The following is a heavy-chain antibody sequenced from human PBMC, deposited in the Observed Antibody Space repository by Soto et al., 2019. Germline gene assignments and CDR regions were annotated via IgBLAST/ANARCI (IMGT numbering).Heavy chain of an antibody. Sequence: SETLSLTCAVYGGSFSGYYWSWIRQPPGKGLEWIGEINHSGSTNYNPSLKSRVTISVDTSKNQFSLKLSSVTAADTAVYYCARGNPSVVVVAATDFDYWGQGTLVTVSS. D-gene: IGHD2-15*01. CDR2: INHSGST. CDR3: ARGNPSVVVVAATDFDY. J-gene: IGHJ4*02. V-gene: IGHV4-34*01. CDR1: GGSFSGYY.